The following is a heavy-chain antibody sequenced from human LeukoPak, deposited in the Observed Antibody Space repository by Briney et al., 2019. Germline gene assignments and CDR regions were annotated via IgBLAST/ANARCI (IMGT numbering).Heavy chain of an antibody. CDR2: IYYSGST. D-gene: IGHD6-19*01. Sequence: SETLSLTCTVSGGSISSYYWSWIRQPPGKGLEWIGYIYYSGSTNYNPSLKSRVTISVDTSKNQFSLKLSSVTAADTAVYYCARDRIVGSGWLRPELLYYYGMDVWGQGTTVTVSS. J-gene: IGHJ6*02. CDR3: ARDRIVGSGWLRPELLYYYGMDV. V-gene: IGHV4-59*01. CDR1: GGSISSYY.